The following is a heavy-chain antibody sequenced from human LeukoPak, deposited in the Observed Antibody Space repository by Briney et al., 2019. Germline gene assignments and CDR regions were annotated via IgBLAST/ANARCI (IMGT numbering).Heavy chain of an antibody. Sequence: SETLSLTCTVSGGSISSYHWSWIRQPPGKGLEWIGYIYYSGSTNYNPSLKSRVTISVDTSKNQFSLKLSSVTAADTAVYYCARHKYSSGWIIFDYWGQGTLVTVSS. CDR3: ARHKYSSGWIIFDY. CDR1: GGSISSYH. J-gene: IGHJ4*02. V-gene: IGHV4-59*08. D-gene: IGHD6-19*01. CDR2: IYYSGST.